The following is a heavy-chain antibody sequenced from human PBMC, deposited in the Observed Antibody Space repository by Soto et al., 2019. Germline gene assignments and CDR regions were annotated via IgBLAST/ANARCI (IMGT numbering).Heavy chain of an antibody. CDR1: GFTFEHHA. CDR3: AKDARRAWSYFDS. CDR2: ISASGGSK. V-gene: IGHV3-23*01. Sequence: EVQLLESGGGLAQPGGSLRLSCAASGFTFEHHAMSWVRQAPGKGLEWVAGISASGGSKDHADSVKGRFTISRDDSKGTLFLQMNNLRADDTAVSFCAKDARRAWSYFDSWGQGILVTVSS. J-gene: IGHJ4*02. D-gene: IGHD2-8*02.